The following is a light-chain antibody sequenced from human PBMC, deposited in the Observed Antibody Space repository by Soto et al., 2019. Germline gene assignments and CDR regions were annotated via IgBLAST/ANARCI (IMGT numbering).Light chain of an antibody. Sequence: EIVSTQSPGTLSLSPGERATISCRASKSVIKYLAWYQQKPGQAPRLLIHGASSRATGIPDRFSGSGSGTDFTLTINRLEPEDFAVYYCKQYSSSPPITFGQGTRLEIK. CDR3: KQYSSSPPIT. V-gene: IGKV3-20*01. CDR1: KSVIKY. CDR2: GAS. J-gene: IGKJ5*01.